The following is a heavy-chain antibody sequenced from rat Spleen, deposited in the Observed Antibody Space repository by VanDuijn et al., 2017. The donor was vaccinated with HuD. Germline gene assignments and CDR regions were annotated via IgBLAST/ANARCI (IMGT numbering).Heavy chain of an antibody. J-gene: IGHJ3*01. D-gene: IGHD1-4*01. V-gene: IGHV5-17*01. CDR3: ARHTRVFWFAY. CDR2: IVDDGSNT. CDR1: GFTFSDYT. Sequence: EVQLVESGGGLVQPGRSLKLSCSASGFTFSDYTMAWVRQAPKKGLEWVAAIVDDGSNTFYRDSVKGRFTISRDNAKSTLYLQMSSLRSEDTATYYCARHTRVFWFAYWGQGTLVTVSS.